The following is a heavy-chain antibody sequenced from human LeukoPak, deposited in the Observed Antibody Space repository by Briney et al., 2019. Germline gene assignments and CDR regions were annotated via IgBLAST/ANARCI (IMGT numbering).Heavy chain of an antibody. V-gene: IGHV4-4*07. CDR2: IYTSGST. Sequence: SETLSLTCTVSGGSISSYYWSWIRQPAGKGLEWIERIYTSGSTNYNPSLKSRVTISVDTSKNQFSLKLSSVTAADTAVYYCARDQRGSGSRYYYYYMDVWGKGTTVTISS. J-gene: IGHJ6*03. D-gene: IGHD3-10*01. CDR3: ARDQRGSGSRYYYYYMDV. CDR1: GGSISSYY.